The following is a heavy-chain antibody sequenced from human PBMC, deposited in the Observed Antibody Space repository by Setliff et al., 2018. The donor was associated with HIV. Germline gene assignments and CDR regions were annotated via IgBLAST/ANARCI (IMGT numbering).Heavy chain of an antibody. V-gene: IGHV2-5*02. Sequence: PTLVNPTQTLTLTCTSSGFSLTTNGVGVGWIRQPPGKALEWLALIYWDDDKRYSPSLKSRLTITKDTSKKQVILTVANVDPADTATYYCARDSGNYAFDYWGLGTLVTVSS. CDR3: ARDSGNYAFDY. CDR2: IYWDDDK. CDR1: GFSLTTNGVG. D-gene: IGHD1-26*01. J-gene: IGHJ4*02.